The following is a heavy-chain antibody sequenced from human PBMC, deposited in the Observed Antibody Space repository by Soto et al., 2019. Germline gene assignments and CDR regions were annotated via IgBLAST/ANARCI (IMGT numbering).Heavy chain of an antibody. D-gene: IGHD1-20*01. J-gene: IGHJ4*02. CDR1: GGSISSYY. V-gene: IGHV4-59*01. CDR3: ARHNSDGGGLDY. CDR2: IYYSGST. Sequence: QVQLQESGPGLVKPSETLSLTCTVYGGSISSYYWSWIRQPPGKGLEWIGYIYYSGSTNYNPSLKSRVTISVDTSKNQFSLKLSSVTAADTAVYYCARHNSDGGGLDYWGQGTLVTVSS.